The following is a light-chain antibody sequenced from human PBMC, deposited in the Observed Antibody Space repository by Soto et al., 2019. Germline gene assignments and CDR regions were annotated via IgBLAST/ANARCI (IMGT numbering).Light chain of an antibody. CDR1: QSILYSSNNKNC. J-gene: IGKJ2*01. CDR3: QQHYSTPFT. V-gene: IGKV4-1*01. CDR2: RTS. Sequence: DIVMTQSPDFLAVSLGERATINCKSSQSILYSSNNKNCLAWYQQKPGQPPKLLIYRTSTRDAGVPDRFSGSGSGTDFTLTISSLKAEDVAVYYCQQHYSTPFTFGQGTKLELK.